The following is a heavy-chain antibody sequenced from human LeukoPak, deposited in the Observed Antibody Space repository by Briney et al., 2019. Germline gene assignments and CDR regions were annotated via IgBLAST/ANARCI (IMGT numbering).Heavy chain of an antibody. J-gene: IGHJ4*02. CDR2: IKQDGSEK. D-gene: IGHD6-6*01. CDR1: GFTFSSYW. V-gene: IGHV3-7*03. CDR3: ARAPGSLVSIAARPYYFDF. Sequence: GGSLRLSCAASGFTFSSYWMSWVRQAPGKGLEWVANIKQDGSEKYYVDSVKGRFTISRDSPKNTLYLQMNSLRAEDTAVYYCARAPGSLVSIAARPYYFDFWGQGTLVTVSS.